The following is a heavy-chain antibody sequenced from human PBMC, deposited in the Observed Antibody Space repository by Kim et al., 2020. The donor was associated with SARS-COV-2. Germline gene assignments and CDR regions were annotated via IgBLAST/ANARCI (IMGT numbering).Heavy chain of an antibody. Sequence: SETLSLTCTVSGGSVSSGSYYWSWIRQPPGKGLEWIGYIYYSGSTNYNPSLKSRVTISVDTSKNQFSLKLSSVTAADTAVYYCARVTHMTGLPYYDYWGQGTLVTVSS. CDR3: ARVTHMTGLPYYDY. CDR1: GGSVSSGSYY. V-gene: IGHV4-61*01. J-gene: IGHJ4*02. CDR2: IYYSGST. D-gene: IGHD2-21*01.